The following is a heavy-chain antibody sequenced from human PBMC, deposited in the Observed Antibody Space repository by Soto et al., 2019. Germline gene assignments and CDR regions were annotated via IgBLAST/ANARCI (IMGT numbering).Heavy chain of an antibody. V-gene: IGHV4-39*01. D-gene: IGHD3-3*01. CDR2: MRYRGST. CDR3: ARADGFGVVTPFIDY. CDR1: AGSISSSNYY. J-gene: IGHJ4*02. Sequence: QLQLQESGPGLVKPSETLSLTCTVSAGSISSSNYYWGWIRQPPGKGLEWIGSMRYRGSTHYNLSLKSRVTISVDTSKNQVSLKLSSVTAADTAVYYCARADGFGVVTPFIDYWGQGTLVTVSS.